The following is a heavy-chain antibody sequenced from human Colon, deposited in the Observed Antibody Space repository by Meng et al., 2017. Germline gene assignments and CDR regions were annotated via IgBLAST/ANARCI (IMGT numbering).Heavy chain of an antibody. Sequence: QVQLQPWGAGLLQPSEPLSLTCAVYGESISTFYWAWIRQSPGKGLEWIGEINHAGTAYYNPSLKSRVTLSIDTSRNQFSLNLRSVTAADTAVYYCANIRDRSFSDSWGQGTLVTVSS. CDR3: ANIRDRSFSDS. D-gene: IGHD1-26*01. J-gene: IGHJ4*02. CDR2: INHAGTA. CDR1: GESISTFY. V-gene: IGHV4-34*01.